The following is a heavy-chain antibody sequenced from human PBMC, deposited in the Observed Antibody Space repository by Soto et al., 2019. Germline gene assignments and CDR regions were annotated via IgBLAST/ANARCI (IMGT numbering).Heavy chain of an antibody. Sequence: QITLKESGPTLVKPTQTLTLTCTFSGFSLSTSGVGVGWIRQPPGKALEWLALIYWDDDKRYSPSLKSRLTITKDTSKNQVVLTMTNMDPVDTATYYCAQQHHQDTAMADDAFDIWGQGTMVTVSS. D-gene: IGHD5-18*01. CDR3: AQQHHQDTAMADDAFDI. V-gene: IGHV2-5*02. CDR1: GFSLSTSGVG. J-gene: IGHJ3*02. CDR2: IYWDDDK.